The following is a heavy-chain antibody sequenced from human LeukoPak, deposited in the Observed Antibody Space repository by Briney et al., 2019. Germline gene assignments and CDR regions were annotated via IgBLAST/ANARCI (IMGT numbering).Heavy chain of an antibody. Sequence: VRSLRLSCAASGFTFDDYAMHWVRQAPGKGLEWVSGISWNSGSIGYADSVKGRFTISRDNAKNSLYLQMNSLRAEDMALYYCAKELRGYSYGYELDYWGQGTLVTVSS. V-gene: IGHV3-9*03. CDR3: AKELRGYSYGYELDY. CDR2: ISWNSGSI. J-gene: IGHJ4*02. CDR1: GFTFDDYA. D-gene: IGHD5-18*01.